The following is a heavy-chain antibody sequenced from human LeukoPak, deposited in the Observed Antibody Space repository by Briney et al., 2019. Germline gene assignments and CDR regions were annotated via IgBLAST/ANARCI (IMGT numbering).Heavy chain of an antibody. D-gene: IGHD5-18*01. V-gene: IGHV1-46*01. J-gene: IGHJ4*02. CDR2: INPSGGST. Sequence: ASVKVSCKASGYTFTSYYMHWVRQAPGQGIEWMGVINPSGGSTSYAQKFQSRVTMTRDTSTSKVYMELSSLRSEDTAVYYCARESIGDTAMEDIDYWGQGTLVTVSS. CDR3: ARESIGDTAMEDIDY. CDR1: GYTFTSYY.